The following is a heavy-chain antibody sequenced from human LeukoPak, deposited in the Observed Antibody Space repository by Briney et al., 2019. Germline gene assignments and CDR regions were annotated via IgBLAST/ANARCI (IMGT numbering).Heavy chain of an antibody. Sequence: SVKVSCKASGGTFSSYAISWVRQAPGQGLEWMGGIIPIFGTANYAQKLQGRVTMTTDTSTSTAYMELRSLRSDDTAVYYCARDQTVAGILGVWGQGTTVTVSS. J-gene: IGHJ6*02. CDR1: GGTFSSYA. V-gene: IGHV1-69*05. D-gene: IGHD6-19*01. CDR2: IIPIFGTA. CDR3: ARDQTVAGILGV.